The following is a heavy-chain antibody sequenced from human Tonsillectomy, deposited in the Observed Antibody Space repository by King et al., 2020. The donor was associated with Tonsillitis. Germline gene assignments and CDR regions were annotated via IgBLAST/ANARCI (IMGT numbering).Heavy chain of an antibody. V-gene: IGHV4-61*01. CDR1: GGSVSSGSYY. CDR3: AGVGVRYSSGWYINWFDP. J-gene: IGHJ5*02. Sequence: QLQESGPGLVKPSETLSLTCTVSGGSVSSGSYYWSWIRQPPGKGLEWIGYIYYSGSTNYNPSLKSRVTISVDTSKNQFSLKLSSVTAADTAVYYCAGVGVRYSSGWYINWFDPWGQGTLVTVSS. D-gene: IGHD6-19*01. CDR2: IYYSGST.